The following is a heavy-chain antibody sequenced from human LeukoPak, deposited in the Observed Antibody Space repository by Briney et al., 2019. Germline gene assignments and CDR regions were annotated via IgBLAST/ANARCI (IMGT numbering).Heavy chain of an antibody. CDR1: GYSFTSYW. CDR3: ARQGLAVGGQNDAFDI. CDR2: IYPDDSDT. D-gene: IGHD6-19*01. J-gene: IGHJ3*02. V-gene: IGHV5-51*01. Sequence: GESLKISCKSSGYSFTSYWIGWVRQMPGKGLEWMGIIYPDDSDTRYSPSFQGQVTISADKSIRTAYLQWSSLKASDTAMYYCARQGLAVGGQNDAFDIWGQGTMVTVSS.